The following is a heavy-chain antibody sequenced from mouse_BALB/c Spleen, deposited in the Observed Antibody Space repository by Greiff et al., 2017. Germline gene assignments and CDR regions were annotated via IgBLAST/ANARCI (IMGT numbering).Heavy chain of an antibody. Sequence: EVKLQESGPGLVKPSQSLSLTCTVTGYSITSDYAWNWIRQFPGNKLEWMGYISYSGSTSYNPSLKSRISITRDTSKNQFFLQLNSVTTEDTATYYCARGDYYGSSLYYYAMDYWGQGTSVTVSS. CDR2: ISYSGST. D-gene: IGHD1-1*01. J-gene: IGHJ4*01. V-gene: IGHV3-2*02. CDR1: GYSITSDYA. CDR3: ARGDYYGSSLYYYAMDY.